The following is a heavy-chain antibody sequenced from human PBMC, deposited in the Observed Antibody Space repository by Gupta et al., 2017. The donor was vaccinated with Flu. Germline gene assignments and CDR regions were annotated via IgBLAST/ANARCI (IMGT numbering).Heavy chain of an antibody. CDR3: ARAGYSSSSVHRRSRNNWFDP. CDR2: IYHSGST. Sequence: QVQLQESGPGLVKPSETLSLTCAVSGYSISSGYYWGWIRQPPGKGLEWIGSIYHSGSTYYNPSLKSRVTISVDTSKNQFSLKLSSVTAADTAVYYCARAGYSSSSVHRRSRNNWFDPWGQGTLVTVSS. V-gene: IGHV4-38-2*01. CDR1: GYSISSGYY. D-gene: IGHD6-6*01. J-gene: IGHJ5*02.